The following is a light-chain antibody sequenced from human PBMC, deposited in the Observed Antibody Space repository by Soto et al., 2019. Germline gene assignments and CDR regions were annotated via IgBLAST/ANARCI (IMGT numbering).Light chain of an antibody. J-gene: IGKJ1*01. Sequence: DIQMTQSPSTLSASVGDRVTITCRASQSINSWLAWYQQKPGKAPKLLIYDASSLESGVSSRFSGSGSGTEFTLTISSLQPDDFATYYCQQYNSYSWTFGQGTRWIS. CDR1: QSINSW. V-gene: IGKV1-5*01. CDR3: QQYNSYSWT. CDR2: DAS.